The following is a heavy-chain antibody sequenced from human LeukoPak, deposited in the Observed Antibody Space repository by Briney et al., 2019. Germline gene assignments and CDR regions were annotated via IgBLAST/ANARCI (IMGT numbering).Heavy chain of an antibody. V-gene: IGHV6-1*01. CDR1: GDSVSNNSAA. J-gene: IGHJ6*02. CDR3: VRGGGAMDV. D-gene: IGHD3-16*01. Sequence: SQTLSLTCAISGDSVSNNSAAWNWIRQSPSRGLEWLGRTYQRSKWFIDYAVSVKSRVTISAETSKNQFSLQPKSVTPEDTAVYYCVRGGGAMDVWGQGTTVTVSS. CDR2: TYQRSKWFI.